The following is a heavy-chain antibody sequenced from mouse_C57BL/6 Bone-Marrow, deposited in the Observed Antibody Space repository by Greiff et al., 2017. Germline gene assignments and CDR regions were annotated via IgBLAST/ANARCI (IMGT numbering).Heavy chain of an antibody. Sequence: EVQRVESGGGLVKPGGSLKLSCAASGFTFSSYAMSWVRQTPEKRLEWVATISDGGSYTYYPDNVKGRFTISRDNAKNNLYLQMSHLKSEDKAMYYCARDRDYYGSSYYWYFDVGGTGTTVTVSS. CDR2: ISDGGSYT. J-gene: IGHJ1*03. V-gene: IGHV5-4*01. CDR1: GFTFSSYA. D-gene: IGHD1-1*01. CDR3: ARDRDYYGSSYYWYFDV.